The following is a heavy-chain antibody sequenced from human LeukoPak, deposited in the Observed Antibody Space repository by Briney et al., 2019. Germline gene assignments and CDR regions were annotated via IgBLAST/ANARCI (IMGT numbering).Heavy chain of an antibody. Sequence: GGALRLSCAASGFIFSSYFMNWGRQAPGKGVGWLSYISGSSSTIYYAESVKGRFTISRDNAKNSQYLQMNSLRAEDTAVYYCARESLGYCSGSTCYYFYMDFWGKGTTVTVSS. V-gene: IGHV3-48*04. CDR3: ARESLGYCSGSTCYYFYMDF. D-gene: IGHD2-15*01. CDR1: GFIFSSYF. J-gene: IGHJ6*03. CDR2: ISGSSSTI.